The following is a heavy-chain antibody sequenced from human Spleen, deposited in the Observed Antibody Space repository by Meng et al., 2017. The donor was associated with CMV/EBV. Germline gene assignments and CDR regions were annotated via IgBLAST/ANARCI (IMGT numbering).Heavy chain of an antibody. Sequence: GSLRLSCTVSGGSINSYFWSWIRQPPGKGLEWIGYIYYSGSTNYNPSLKNRVTLSVDTSKNQFSLRLSSVTAADTAVYFCARFYCTSTSCPYYFDFWGQGTLVTVSS. J-gene: IGHJ4*02. V-gene: IGHV4-59*01. CDR1: GGSINSYF. D-gene: IGHD2-2*01. CDR3: ARFYCTSTSCPYYFDF. CDR2: IYYSGST.